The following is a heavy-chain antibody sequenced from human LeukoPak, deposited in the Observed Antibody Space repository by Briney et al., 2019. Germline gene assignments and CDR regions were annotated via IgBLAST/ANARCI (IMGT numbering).Heavy chain of an antibody. J-gene: IGHJ5*02. D-gene: IGHD3-10*01. CDR2: ISGSGGST. V-gene: IGHV3-23*01. Sequence: GGSLRLSCAASGLTFSSYVMSWVRQAPGKGLEWVSAISGSGGSTYYADSVKGRFTISRDNSKNTLYLQMNSLRAEDTAVYYCAKDIMVRGVRRWFDPWGQGTLVTVSS. CDR3: AKDIMVRGVRRWFDP. CDR1: GLTFSSYV.